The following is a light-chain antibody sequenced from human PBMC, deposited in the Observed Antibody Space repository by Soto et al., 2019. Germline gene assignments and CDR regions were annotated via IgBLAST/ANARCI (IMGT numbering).Light chain of an antibody. Sequence: DIQLTQSPSTLSASVGDRLTLTCQASQDISNYLNWYQQKPGKAPKLLIYDASNLETGVPSRFSGSGSGTDFTLTIRSLQPEDFATYYCQQSYTAPLTFGGGTKVDIK. CDR3: QQSYTAPLT. CDR2: DAS. J-gene: IGKJ4*01. V-gene: IGKV1-39*01. CDR1: QDISNY.